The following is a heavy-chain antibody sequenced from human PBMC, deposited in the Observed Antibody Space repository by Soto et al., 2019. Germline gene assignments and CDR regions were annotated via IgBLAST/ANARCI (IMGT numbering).Heavy chain of an antibody. Sequence: ASVKGSCKASGYPFTSYDSNWVRQATGQGLEWMGWMNPDSGDTYSAQKFQGRVTMTRNISISTAYMELSSLRSEDTAVDYCARGSGIHRGYWGQGTLVTVSS. D-gene: IGHD3-22*01. CDR1: GYPFTSYD. J-gene: IGHJ4*02. CDR2: MNPDSGDT. CDR3: ARGSGIHRGY. V-gene: IGHV1-8*01.